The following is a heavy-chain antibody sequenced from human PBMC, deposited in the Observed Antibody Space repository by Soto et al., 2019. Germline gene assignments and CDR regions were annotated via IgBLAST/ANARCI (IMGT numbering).Heavy chain of an antibody. CDR1: GFTFSRYW. Sequence: EVQLVESGGGLVQPGGSLRLSCAAAGFTFSRYWMSWVRQAPGKGLEWVANIKQDGSEKYYVDSVKGRFTISRDNAKNSLYLQMNSLRAEDKAVYYCGSSSCGRDYWGQGTLVTVSS. D-gene: IGHD6-6*01. J-gene: IGHJ4*02. V-gene: IGHV3-7*01. CDR2: IKQDGSEK. CDR3: GSSSCGRDY.